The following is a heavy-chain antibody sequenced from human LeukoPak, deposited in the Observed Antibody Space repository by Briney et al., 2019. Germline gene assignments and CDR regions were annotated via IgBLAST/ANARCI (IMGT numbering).Heavy chain of an antibody. V-gene: IGHV4-38-2*02. CDR3: ARRQGYSSSSIDY. D-gene: IGHD6-6*01. Sequence: SGTLSLTCSVSGYSISSGYYWGWIRQPPGKGLEWIGSVYYSGNTYYNSSLKSRVTISVDTSKNQFSLKLSPVTAADTAVYYCARRQGYSSSSIDYWGQGTLVTVSS. J-gene: IGHJ4*02. CDR1: GYSISSGYY. CDR2: VYYSGNT.